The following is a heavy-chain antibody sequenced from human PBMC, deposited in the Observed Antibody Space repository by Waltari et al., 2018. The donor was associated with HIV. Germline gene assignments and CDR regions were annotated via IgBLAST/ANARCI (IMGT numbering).Heavy chain of an antibody. D-gene: IGHD5-12*01. V-gene: IGHV4-39*01. CDR2: IYYSGST. J-gene: IGHJ2*01. CDR1: GGSISSSSYY. CDR3: ARKEAEMATITPSSRMIFDL. Sequence: QLQLQESGPGLVKPSETLSLTCTVSGGSISSSSYYWGWIRQPPGKGRAWIGSIYYSGSTYYNPSLKSRVTISVDTSKNQFSLKLSSVTAADTAVYYCARKEAEMATITPSSRMIFDLWGRGTLVTVSS.